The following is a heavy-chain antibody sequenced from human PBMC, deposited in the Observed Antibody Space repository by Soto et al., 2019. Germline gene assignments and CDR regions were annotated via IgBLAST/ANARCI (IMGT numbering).Heavy chain of an antibody. Sequence: ASVKVSCKASGYTFTSYCISWVRQAPGQGLEWMGWISAYNGNTNDTQKLQGRVTMTSDTSTSTAYMELRSLKSDDTAVYYGARDPTGTTVSNYYMDVWGKGTTVTVSS. D-gene: IGHD1-1*01. CDR3: ARDPTGTTVSNYYMDV. CDR1: GYTFTSYC. J-gene: IGHJ6*03. V-gene: IGHV1-18*01. CDR2: ISAYNGNT.